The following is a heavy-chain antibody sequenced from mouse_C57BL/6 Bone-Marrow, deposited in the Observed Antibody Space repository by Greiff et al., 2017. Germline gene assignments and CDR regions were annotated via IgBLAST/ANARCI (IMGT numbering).Heavy chain of an antibody. J-gene: IGHJ4*01. CDR2: MHPNGGSP. Sequence: VKLQQPGAELVKPGASVKLSCKASGYTFTNYWMHWVKQRPGQGLEWIGMMHPNGGSPDYNEKFKSEATLSVDKSSRTAYMELSSLTSEDSAVDYCARSYDYDDYTMDYWGQGTSVTVSS. V-gene: IGHV1-64*01. CDR3: ARSYDYDDYTMDY. CDR1: GYTFTNYW. D-gene: IGHD2-4*01.